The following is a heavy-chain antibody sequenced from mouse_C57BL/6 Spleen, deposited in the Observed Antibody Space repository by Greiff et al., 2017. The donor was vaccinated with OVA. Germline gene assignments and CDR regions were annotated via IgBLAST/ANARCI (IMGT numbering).Heavy chain of an antibody. J-gene: IGHJ4*01. CDR1: GYTFTNYW. V-gene: IGHV1-63*01. Sequence: QVQLQQSGAELVRPGTSVKMSCKASGYTFTNYWIGWAKQRPGHGLEWIGDIYPGGGYTNYNEKFKGKATLTADKSSSTAYMQFSSLTSEDSAIYYCASSGSYAMDYWGQGTSVTVSS. CDR3: ASSGSYAMDY. CDR2: IYPGGGYT. D-gene: IGHD3-1*01.